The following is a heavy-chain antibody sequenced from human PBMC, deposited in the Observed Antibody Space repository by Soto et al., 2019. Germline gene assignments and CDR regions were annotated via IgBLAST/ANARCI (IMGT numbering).Heavy chain of an antibody. D-gene: IGHD2-21*02. CDR3: ARAGEGGDWGGDYYYYYGMDV. Sequence: QLQLQESGSGLVKPSQTLSLTCAVSGGSISSGGYSWSWIRQPPGKGLEWIGYIYHSGSTYYNPSLKSRVTRSVDRSKNQFSLKLSSVTAADTAVYYCARAGEGGDWGGDYYYYYGMDVWGQGTTVTVSS. J-gene: IGHJ6*02. CDR2: IYHSGST. V-gene: IGHV4-30-2*01. CDR1: GGSISSGGYS.